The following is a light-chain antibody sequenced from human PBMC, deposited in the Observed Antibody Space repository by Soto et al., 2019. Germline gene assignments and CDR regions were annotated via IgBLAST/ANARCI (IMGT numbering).Light chain of an antibody. CDR3: QQYNSYSWT. CDR2: DAS. Sequence: IQMTQSPSTLSASVGDRVTITCRASQSISSWLAWYQQKPGKAPKLLIYDASSLESGVPSKFSGCGSGTEFTLTISSLQPDDFATYYCQQYNSYSWTFGPGTKVDIK. J-gene: IGKJ1*01. V-gene: IGKV1-5*01. CDR1: QSISSW.